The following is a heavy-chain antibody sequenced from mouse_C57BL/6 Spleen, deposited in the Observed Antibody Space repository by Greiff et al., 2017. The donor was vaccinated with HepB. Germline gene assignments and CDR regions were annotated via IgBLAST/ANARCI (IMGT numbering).Heavy chain of an antibody. CDR3: VRDDYVPFAY. CDR2: IRSKSNNYAT. CDR1: GFSFNTYA. J-gene: IGHJ3*01. D-gene: IGHD2-4*01. V-gene: IGHV10-1*01. Sequence: EVKLQESGGGLVQPKGSLKLSCAASGFSFNTYAMNWVRQAPGKGLEWVARIRSKSNNYATYYADSVKDRFTISRDDSESMLYLQMNNLKTEDTAMYYCVRDDYVPFAYWGQGTLVTVSA.